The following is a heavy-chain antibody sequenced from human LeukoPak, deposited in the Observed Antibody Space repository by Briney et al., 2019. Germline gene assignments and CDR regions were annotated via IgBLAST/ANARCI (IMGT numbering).Heavy chain of an antibody. CDR1: GGSFSGYY. D-gene: IGHD3-22*01. J-gene: IGHJ4*02. CDR2: IKSKTDGETT. Sequence: PSETLSLTCAVYGGSFSGYYWSWIRQPPGKGLEWVGRIKSKTDGETTDYAAPVKGRFTISRDDSKNTLYLQMNSLKTEDTAVYYCTTVYSDSGGFYFNYRDYWGQGTLVTVST. CDR3: TTVYSDSGGFYFNYRDY. V-gene: IGHV3-15*01.